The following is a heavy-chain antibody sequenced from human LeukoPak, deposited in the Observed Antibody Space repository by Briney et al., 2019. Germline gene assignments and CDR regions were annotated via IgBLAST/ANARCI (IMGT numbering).Heavy chain of an antibody. Sequence: PSETLSLTCTVSGGSIGNSRYYWGWIRQPPGKGLEWIGTIYYTGSTYYNPSLKSRVTTSVDTSNNQLSLKLTSVTAADTAVYYCARTNTIFGTGEDDSWGQGTLVTVSS. V-gene: IGHV4-39*01. J-gene: IGHJ4*02. D-gene: IGHD3-3*01. CDR2: IYYTGST. CDR1: GGSIGNSRYY. CDR3: ARTNTIFGTGEDDS.